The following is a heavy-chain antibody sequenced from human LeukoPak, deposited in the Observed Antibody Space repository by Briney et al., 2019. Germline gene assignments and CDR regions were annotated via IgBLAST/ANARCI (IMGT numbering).Heavy chain of an antibody. CDR2: IYYSGST. V-gene: IGHV4-59*11. Sequence: KASETLSLTCTVPGGSISSHYWSWIRQPPGKGLEWIGYIYYSGSTNYNPSLKSRVTISVDTSKNQFSLKLSSVTAADTAVYYCARVSFWSGYYAPYCYYMDVWGKGTTVTVSS. J-gene: IGHJ6*03. CDR1: GGSISSHY. D-gene: IGHD3-3*01. CDR3: ARVSFWSGYYAPYCYYMDV.